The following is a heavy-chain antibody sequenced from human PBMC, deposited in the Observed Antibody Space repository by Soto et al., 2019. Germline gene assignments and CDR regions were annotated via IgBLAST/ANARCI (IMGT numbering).Heavy chain of an antibody. J-gene: IGHJ6*02. CDR2: IIPIFGTA. CDR3: ASPYDFWSGLSYYYYGMDV. V-gene: IGHV1-69*06. D-gene: IGHD3-3*01. Sequence: QVQLVQSGAEVKKPGSSVKVSCKASGGTFSSYAISWVRQAPGQGLEWMGGIIPIFGTANYAQKFQGRARITADKSTSTAYMELSSLRSEDTAVYYCASPYDFWSGLSYYYYGMDVWGQGTTVTVSS. CDR1: GGTFSSYA.